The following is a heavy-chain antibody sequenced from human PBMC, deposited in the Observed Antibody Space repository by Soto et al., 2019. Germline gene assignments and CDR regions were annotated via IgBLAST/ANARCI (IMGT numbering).Heavy chain of an antibody. V-gene: IGHV3-23*01. CDR1: GFTFSSYA. Sequence: EVQLLESGGGLVQPGGSLRLSCAASGFTFSSYAMSWVRQAPGKGLEWVSAISGSGGSTYYADSVKGRFTISRDNSKNPLYLQMNSLRAEDTAVYYCAKGYCSGGSCYGHDYWGQGTLVTVSS. D-gene: IGHD2-15*01. CDR3: AKGYCSGGSCYGHDY. CDR2: ISGSGGST. J-gene: IGHJ4*02.